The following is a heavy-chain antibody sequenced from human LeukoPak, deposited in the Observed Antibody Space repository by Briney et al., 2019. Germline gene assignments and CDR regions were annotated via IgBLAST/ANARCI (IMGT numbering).Heavy chain of an antibody. D-gene: IGHD3-3*01. V-gene: IGHV3-23*01. Sequence: PGGSLRLSCAASGFTFSSYAMSWVRQAPGKGLEWVSAISGSGGSTYYADSVKGRFTISRDNAKNTLFLQMNSLRAEDTAVYYCGRSGDFWSGSGVAYWGQGTLVTVSS. CDR2: ISGSGGST. CDR3: GRSGDFWSGSGVAY. CDR1: GFTFSSYA. J-gene: IGHJ4*02.